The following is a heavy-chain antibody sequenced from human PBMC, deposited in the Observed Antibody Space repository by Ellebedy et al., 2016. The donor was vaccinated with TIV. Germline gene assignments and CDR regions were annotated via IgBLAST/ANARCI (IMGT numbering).Heavy chain of an antibody. D-gene: IGHD3-10*01. CDR3: ATYYYGSGSYYKRGMDV. Sequence: ASVKVSXXASGGTFSYYSISWVRQAPGQGLEWMGAIIPIFGTANYAQNFQDRVTITADESTSTAYMELSSLRSEDTAVYYCATYYYGSGSYYKRGMDVWGQGTTVTVSS. CDR1: GGTFSYYS. V-gene: IGHV1-69*13. J-gene: IGHJ6*02. CDR2: IIPIFGTA.